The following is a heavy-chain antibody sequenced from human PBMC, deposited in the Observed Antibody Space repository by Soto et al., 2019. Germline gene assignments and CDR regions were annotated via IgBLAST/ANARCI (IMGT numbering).Heavy chain of an antibody. V-gene: IGHV4-61*01. Sequence: SETLSLTCTVSGGSISSDNYYWSWIRQPPGKGLEWIGYIYYSGSTNYNHSLKSRVTISVDTSKNQFSLKLSSVTAADTAVYYCARADRPGTDYDILTGHFYYFDYWGQGTLVTVSS. J-gene: IGHJ4*02. CDR1: GGSISSDNYY. CDR2: IYYSGST. CDR3: ARADRPGTDYDILTGHFYYFDY. D-gene: IGHD3-9*01.